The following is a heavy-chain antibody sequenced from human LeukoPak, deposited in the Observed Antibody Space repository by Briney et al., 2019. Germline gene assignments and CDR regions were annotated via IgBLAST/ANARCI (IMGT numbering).Heavy chain of an antibody. CDR2: IQYDGSRK. Sequence: GGSLRLACAASAFTFSRYWTTWVRQAPGKGLEWVSFIQYDGSRKNYVDSVKGRFTISRDNSKNTLYLQMFSLRPEDTAVYFCAKDLILWGQGTVVTVSS. J-gene: IGHJ3*01. CDR3: AKDLIL. CDR1: AFTFSRYW. V-gene: IGHV3-30*02.